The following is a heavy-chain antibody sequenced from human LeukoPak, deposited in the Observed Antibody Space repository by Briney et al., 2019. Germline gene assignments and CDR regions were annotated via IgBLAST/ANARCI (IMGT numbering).Heavy chain of an antibody. Sequence: KPSETLSLTCAVYGGSFSGYYWSWIRQPPGKGLEWIGEINHSGSTNYNPSLKSRVTISVDTSKNQFPLKLSSVTAADTAVYYCARTPYYYDSSGYDAFDIWGQGTMVTVSS. D-gene: IGHD3-22*01. CDR2: INHSGST. CDR1: GGSFSGYY. CDR3: ARTPYYYDSSGYDAFDI. J-gene: IGHJ3*02. V-gene: IGHV4-34*01.